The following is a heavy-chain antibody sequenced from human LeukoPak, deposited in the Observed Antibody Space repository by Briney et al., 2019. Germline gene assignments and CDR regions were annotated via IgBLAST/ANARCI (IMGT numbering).Heavy chain of an antibody. J-gene: IGHJ5*02. CDR2: ISTSSSYI. CDR1: GFTFSSYS. Sequence: SGGSLRLSCAASGFTFSSYSMNWVRQAPGKGLEWVSSISTSSSYIYYADSVKGRFTISRDNSKNTLYLQMNSLRAEDTALYYCARDTREYSGSYLVWSTQYNWFDPWGQGTLVTVSS. V-gene: IGHV3-21*04. D-gene: IGHD1-26*01. CDR3: ARDTREYSGSYLVWSTQYNWFDP.